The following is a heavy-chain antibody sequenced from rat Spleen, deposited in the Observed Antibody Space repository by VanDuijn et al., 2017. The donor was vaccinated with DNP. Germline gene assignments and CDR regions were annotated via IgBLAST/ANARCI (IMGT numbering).Heavy chain of an antibody. J-gene: IGHJ3*01. CDR1: GFSFSDYY. CDR2: IRYDGGTT. Sequence: EVQLVESGGGLVQPGRSLKLSCTTSGFSFSDYYMAWVRQAPTKGLEWVAYIRYDGGTTYYRDSVRGRFTISRDNANRTLYLQMDSLRSEDTATYYCTNPRFRSGYRFAYWGQGTLVTVSS. D-gene: IGHD4-3*01. CDR3: TNPRFRSGYRFAY. V-gene: IGHV5-20*01.